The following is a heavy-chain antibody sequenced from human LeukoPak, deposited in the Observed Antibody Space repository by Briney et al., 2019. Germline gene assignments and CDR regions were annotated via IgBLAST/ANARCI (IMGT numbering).Heavy chain of an antibody. V-gene: IGHV1-18*04. CDR3: ARDLPSGDYELDH. CDR2: ISAYNSNT. Sequence: ASVKVSCKASGYTFTSYCISWVRQAPGQGLEWIGCISAYNSNTNYAQKLQGIVTMTTDSSTSPGYMELRSLRSDDTAVYYCARDLPSGDYELDHWGQGTLVTVSS. J-gene: IGHJ4*02. CDR1: GYTFTSYC. D-gene: IGHD4-17*01.